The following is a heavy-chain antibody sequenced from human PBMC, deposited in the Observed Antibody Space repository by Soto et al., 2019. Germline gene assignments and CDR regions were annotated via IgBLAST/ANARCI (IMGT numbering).Heavy chain of an antibody. CDR1: GDSLSSDKW. V-gene: IGHV4-4*02. Sequence: QVHLQESGPRLVRPSGTLVLTCAVSGDSLSSDKWWTWVRQPPGKGLEWIGEISHRGSTNYSPSFKSRLSLSVDTTKTQFSLRLTSVTAADTAVYYCAAVPLTSGVVSGRFDPWGQGIKVIVSS. CDR2: ISHRGST. D-gene: IGHD3-3*01. CDR3: AAVPLTSGVVSGRFDP. J-gene: IGHJ5*02.